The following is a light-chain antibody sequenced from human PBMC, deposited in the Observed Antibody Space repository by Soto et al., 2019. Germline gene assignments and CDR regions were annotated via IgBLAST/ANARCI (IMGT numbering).Light chain of an antibody. J-gene: IGKJ1*01. CDR3: QHFYTYSPWT. CDR1: QNINNR. CDR2: WAS. Sequence: DIQMTQSPSTLSASVGDRVMITCRASQNINNRLAWYQQRPGKSPKLLVYWASTLESGVPSRFSGRCSWAEFTFFNRGPQPDDFATYYCQHFYTYSPWTFGQGTKVEV. V-gene: IGKV1-5*03.